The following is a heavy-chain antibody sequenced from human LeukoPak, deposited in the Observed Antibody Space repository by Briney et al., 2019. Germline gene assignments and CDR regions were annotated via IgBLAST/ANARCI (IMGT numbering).Heavy chain of an antibody. D-gene: IGHD5-24*01. V-gene: IGHV3-23*01. CDR2: ISGGGDTT. J-gene: IGHJ6*03. Sequence: SLRLSPALSVFTPTNFAISCVPGAPGKGVGRVSTISGGGDTTYCSVKGGFIISRDNSKNPLFLQLKSLSAEYWAIYFCAKNAGDGGYYYYLDLWGKGTPVTVSS. CDR1: VFTPTNFA. CDR3: AKNAGDGGYYYYLDL.